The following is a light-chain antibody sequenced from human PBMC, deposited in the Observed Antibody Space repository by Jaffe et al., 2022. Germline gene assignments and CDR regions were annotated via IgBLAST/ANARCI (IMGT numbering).Light chain of an antibody. V-gene: IGLV2-11*01. CDR3: CSYAGFYSYV. CDR2: DVS. J-gene: IGLJ1*01. CDR1: IGDVGGYNF. Sequence: QSALTQPRSVSGSPGQSVTISCTGTIGDVGGYNFVSWYQQHPGKAPKLMIYDVSKRPSGVPDRFSGSKSGNTASLTISGLQAEDEADYYCCSYAGFYSYVFATGTKVTVL.